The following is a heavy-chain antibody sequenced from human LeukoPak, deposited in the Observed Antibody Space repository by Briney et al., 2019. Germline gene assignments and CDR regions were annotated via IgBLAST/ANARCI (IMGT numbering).Heavy chain of an antibody. J-gene: IGHJ4*02. D-gene: IGHD1-1*01. CDR3: AKDGIAVQSSLFDY. CDR2: ISSSSSYT. V-gene: IGHV3-11*05. CDR1: GFTFSDYY. Sequence: PGGSLRLSCAASGFTFSDYYMSWIRHAPGKGLEWVSYISSSSSYTNYAGSVKGRFTISRDDAKNSLYLQMNSLRAEDTALYYCAKDGIAVQSSLFDYWGQGTLVTVSS.